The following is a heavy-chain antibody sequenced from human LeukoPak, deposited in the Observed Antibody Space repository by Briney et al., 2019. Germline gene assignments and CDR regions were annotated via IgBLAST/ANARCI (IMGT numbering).Heavy chain of an antibody. D-gene: IGHD3-9*01. CDR2: INPSGDST. CDR1: GYTFTSSG. Sequence: ASVKVSCKASGYTFTSSGISWVRQAPGQGLEWMGIINPSGDSTTYARKFQGRVTMTRDTSTSTVYMELSSLRSEDTAVYYCARGLTAYYNNWFDSWGQGTLVTVSS. J-gene: IGHJ5*01. V-gene: IGHV1-46*01. CDR3: ARGLTAYYNNWFDS.